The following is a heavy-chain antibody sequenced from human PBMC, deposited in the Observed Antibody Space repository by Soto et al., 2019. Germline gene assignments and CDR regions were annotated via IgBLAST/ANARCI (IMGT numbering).Heavy chain of an antibody. CDR2: ISWNSGSI. J-gene: IGHJ3*02. CDR3: AKDMRGYSIAAFDI. CDR1: GFTFDDYA. V-gene: IGHV3-9*01. Sequence: GGSLRLSCAASGFTFDDYAMHWVRQAPGKGLEWVSGISWNSGSIGYADSVKGRFTISRDNAKNSLYLQMNSLRAEDTALYYCAKDMRGYSIAAFDIWGQGTMVTVSS. D-gene: IGHD3-3*01.